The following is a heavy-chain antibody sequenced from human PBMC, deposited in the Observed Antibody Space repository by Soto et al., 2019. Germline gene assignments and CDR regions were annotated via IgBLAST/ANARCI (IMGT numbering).Heavy chain of an antibody. CDR1: GGTFSSYA. CDR2: IIPIFGTA. V-gene: IGHV1-69*01. D-gene: IGHD3-22*01. J-gene: IGHJ3*02. Sequence: QVQLVQSGAEVKKPGSSVKVSCKASGGTFSSYAISWVRQAPGQGLEWMGGIIPIFGTANYAQKFQGRVTITADESTSTAYMELSSQRSEDTAVYYCAQSDYYDSSSIPTGDAFDIWGQGTMVTVSS. CDR3: AQSDYYDSSSIPTGDAFDI.